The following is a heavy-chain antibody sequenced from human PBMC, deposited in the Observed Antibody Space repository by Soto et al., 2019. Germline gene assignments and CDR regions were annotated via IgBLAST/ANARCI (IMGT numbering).Heavy chain of an antibody. J-gene: IGHJ5*02. CDR1: GGSISSGGYY. CDR2: IYYSGNT. V-gene: IGHV4-31*03. Sequence: QVQLQESGPGLVKPSQTLSLTCTVSGGSISSGGYYWSWIRQRTGKGLEWIGYIYYSGNTYYNPSLKSRITITVDTSKNQFTLKLSSVTAADTGVYYCARSVDPWGQGTLVTVSS. CDR3: ARSVDP.